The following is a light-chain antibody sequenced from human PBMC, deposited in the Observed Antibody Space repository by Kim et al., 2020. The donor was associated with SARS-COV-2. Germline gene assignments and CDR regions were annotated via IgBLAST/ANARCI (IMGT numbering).Light chain of an antibody. CDR3: CSYAGSYTFVV. J-gene: IGLJ2*01. V-gene: IGLV2-11*03. Sequence: SVTISCTGTSSDIGGYNYVSWYQQHPGKAPKLMIFDVSERPSGVPDRFSGSKSGNTASLTISGLQAEDEADYYCCSYAGSYTFVVFGGGTQLTVL. CDR2: DVS. CDR1: SSDIGGYNY.